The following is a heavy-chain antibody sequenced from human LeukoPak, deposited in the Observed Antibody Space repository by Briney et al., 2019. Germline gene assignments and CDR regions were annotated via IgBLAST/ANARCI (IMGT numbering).Heavy chain of an antibody. D-gene: IGHD2-2*01. CDR3: ARGSVVQAAINWFDP. V-gene: IGHV1-2*06. CDR2: INPNSGGT. J-gene: IGHJ5*02. Sequence: ASVKVSCKASGYTFTGYYMHWVRHAPGQGLEWMGRINPNSGGTNYAQKFQGRVTMTRDTSISTAYMELSRLRSDDTALYYCARGSVVQAAINWFDPWGQGTLVTVSS. CDR1: GYTFTGYY.